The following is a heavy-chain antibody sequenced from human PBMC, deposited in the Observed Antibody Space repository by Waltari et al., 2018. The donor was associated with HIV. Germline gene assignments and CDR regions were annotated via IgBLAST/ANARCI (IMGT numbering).Heavy chain of an antibody. CDR3: ARDRPVYYYYGMDV. Sequence: QVQLVQSGAEVKKPGASVKVSCKAFGYTFTSYDINWVRQATGQGLEWMGWMNPNSGNTGYAQKFQGRVTMTRNTSISTAYMELSSLRSEDTAVYYCARDRPVYYYYGMDVWGQGTTVTVSS. J-gene: IGHJ6*02. CDR2: MNPNSGNT. V-gene: IGHV1-8*01. CDR1: GYTFTSYD.